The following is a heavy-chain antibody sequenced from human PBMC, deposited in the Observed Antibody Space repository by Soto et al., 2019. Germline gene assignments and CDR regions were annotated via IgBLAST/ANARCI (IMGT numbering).Heavy chain of an antibody. Sequence: QITLRESGPPLVKPTETLTLTCTLSGFSVNSNGVGVGWVRQPPGKALEWLGLIYWDNDKRYNPSLRTRLTLTKSNSNKPVILILPNMDPVDTATYYCGHWAVTLVPGGPGPTFDIWGQGTTVTVSS. D-gene: IGHD3-10*01. CDR2: IYWDNDK. CDR1: GFSVNSNGVG. J-gene: IGHJ3*02. V-gene: IGHV2-5*02. CDR3: GHWAVTLVPGGPGPTFDI.